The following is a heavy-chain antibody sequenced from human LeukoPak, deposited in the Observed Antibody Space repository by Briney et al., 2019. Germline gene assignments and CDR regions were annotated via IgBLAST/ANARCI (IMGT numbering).Heavy chain of an antibody. D-gene: IGHD3-22*01. CDR3: TTGSLYYYDSSGYLS. V-gene: IGHV3-15*01. CDR1: GFTFSNAW. Sequence: GGSLRLSCAASGFTFSNAWMSWVRQAPGKGLEWVGRIKSKTDGGTTDYAAPVKGRFTISRDDSKNTLYLQMNSLKTEDTAVYYCTTGSLYYYDSSGYLSWGQGTLVTVSS. CDR2: IKSKTDGGTT. J-gene: IGHJ4*02.